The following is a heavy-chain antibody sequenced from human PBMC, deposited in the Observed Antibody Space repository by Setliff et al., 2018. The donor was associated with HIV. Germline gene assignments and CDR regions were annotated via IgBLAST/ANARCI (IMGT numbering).Heavy chain of an antibody. J-gene: IGHJ4*02. CDR3: VRHPSHCSGGRCNPYYLNS. D-gene: IGHD2-15*01. CDR2: IKPNSGGT. Sequence: ASVKVSCKASGYTFTYYYMHWVRQAPGQGLEWMGWIKPNSGGTNYAQKFQGRVTMTRDTSISTAYMELSRLRSDDTAVYYCVRHPSHCSGGRCNPYYLNSWGQGTLVTVSS. CDR1: GYTFTYYY. V-gene: IGHV1-2*02.